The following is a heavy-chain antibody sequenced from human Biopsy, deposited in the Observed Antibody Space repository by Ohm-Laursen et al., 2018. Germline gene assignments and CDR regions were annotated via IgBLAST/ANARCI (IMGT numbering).Heavy chain of an antibody. V-gene: IGHV4-59*11. J-gene: IGHJ1*01. CDR2: ISHTGYT. CDR3: ARGSNEYGGLYFPH. Sequence: SDTLSLTWTVSGGPFTGHYRTWIRQPPGKGLEWIGHISHTGYTSYKSSLKSRVTISLDTSRKHFSLRLTSLAAADTAVYYCARGSNEYGGLYFPHWGQGTLVTVSS. D-gene: IGHD4-23*01. CDR1: GGPFTGHY.